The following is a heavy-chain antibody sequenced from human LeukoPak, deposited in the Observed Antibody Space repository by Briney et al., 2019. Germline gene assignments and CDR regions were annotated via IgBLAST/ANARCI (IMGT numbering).Heavy chain of an antibody. Sequence: ASVKVSCKASGYTFTSYGISWVRQAPGQGLEWMGRINPNSGGTNYAQKFQGRVTMTRDTSISTAYMELSRLRSDDTAVYYCARETSYYDSSGYRASLIDYWGQGTLVTVSS. V-gene: IGHV1-2*06. CDR2: INPNSGGT. D-gene: IGHD3-22*01. J-gene: IGHJ4*02. CDR1: GYTFTSYG. CDR3: ARETSYYDSSGYRASLIDY.